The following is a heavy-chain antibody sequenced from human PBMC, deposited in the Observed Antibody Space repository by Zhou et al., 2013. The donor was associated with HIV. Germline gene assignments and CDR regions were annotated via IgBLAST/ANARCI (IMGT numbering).Heavy chain of an antibody. CDR3: ARGLTGFGELLGYNWFDS. CDR2: ISSSGSTI. J-gene: IGHJ5*01. D-gene: IGHD3-10*01. Sequence: EVQLVESGGGLVQPGGSLRLSCAASGFTFSSYEMNWVRQAPGKGLEWVSYISSSGSTIYYADSVKGRFTISRDNAKNSLYLQMNSLRAEDTAVYYCARGLTGFGELLGYNWFDSWGQGTLVTVSS. CDR1: GFTFSSYE. V-gene: IGHV3-48*03.